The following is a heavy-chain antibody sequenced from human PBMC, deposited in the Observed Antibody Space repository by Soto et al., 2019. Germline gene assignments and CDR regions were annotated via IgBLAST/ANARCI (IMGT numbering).Heavy chain of an antibody. D-gene: IGHD3-9*01. Sequence: GGSLRLSCAASGFTFSSYAMHWVRQAPGKGLEWVAVISYDGSNKYYADSVKGRFTISRDNSKNTLYLQMNSLRAEDTAVYYCARDRYHFDSSFDYWGQGTLVTVSS. CDR1: GFTFSSYA. J-gene: IGHJ4*02. CDR3: ARDRYHFDSSFDY. CDR2: ISYDGSNK. V-gene: IGHV3-30-3*01.